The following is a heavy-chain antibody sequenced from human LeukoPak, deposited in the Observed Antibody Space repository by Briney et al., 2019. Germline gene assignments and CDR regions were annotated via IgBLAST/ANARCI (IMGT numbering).Heavy chain of an antibody. V-gene: IGHV1-2*06. CDR2: INPNSGGT. D-gene: IGHD3-22*01. J-gene: IGHJ4*02. CDR1: GYTFTGYY. Sequence: GASVKVSCKASGYTFTGYYMHWVRQAPGQGLEWMGRINPNSGGTNYAQKFQGRVTMTRDTSISTAYMELSRLRSDDTAVYYCARVPGPTYYYDSSGYYFNYCGQGTLVTVSS. CDR3: ARVPGPTYYYDSSGYYFNY.